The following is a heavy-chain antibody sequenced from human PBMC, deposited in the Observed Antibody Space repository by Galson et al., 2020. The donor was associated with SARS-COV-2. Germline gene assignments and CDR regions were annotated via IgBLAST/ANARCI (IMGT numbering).Heavy chain of an antibody. Sequence: GESLKISCEASGFTFNTFALHWVRQAPGKGLEWVAVVSNDGLNKYYADSVRGRFTISRDNSKNTLYLQMSSLRGEDTAVYYCTRPRSRWDYSCYGMDAWGQGTTVTVSS. J-gene: IGHJ6*02. CDR3: TRPRSRWDYSCYGMDA. CDR2: VSNDGLNK. CDR1: GFTFNTFA. D-gene: IGHD1-26*01. V-gene: IGHV3-30*04.